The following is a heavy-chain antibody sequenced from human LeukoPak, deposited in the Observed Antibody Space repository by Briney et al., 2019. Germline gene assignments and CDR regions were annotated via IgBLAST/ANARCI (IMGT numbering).Heavy chain of an antibody. CDR1: GGSISSGDYY. D-gene: IGHD3-10*01. CDR3: ARSITMVRGVPSPNWFDP. J-gene: IGHJ5*02. CDR2: IYYSGST. Sequence: SETLSLTCTVSGGSISSGDYYWSWIRQPPGKGLEWIGYIYYSGSTYYNPSLKSRVTISVDTSKNQSSLKLSSVTAADTVVYYCARSITMVRGVPSPNWFDPWGQGTLVTVSS. V-gene: IGHV4-30-4*01.